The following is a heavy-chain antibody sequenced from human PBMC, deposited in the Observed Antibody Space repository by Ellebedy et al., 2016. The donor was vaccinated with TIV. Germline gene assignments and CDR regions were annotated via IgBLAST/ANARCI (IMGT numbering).Heavy chain of an antibody. D-gene: IGHD6-19*01. CDR3: ARYDASGWNYFDC. V-gene: IGHV4-59*08. CDR2: ISYSVST. CDR1: GGSFSSYF. J-gene: IGHJ4*02. Sequence: MPSETLSLTCSASGGSFSSYFWSWIRQPPGKGLEWIGHISYSVSTDFNPSRKSRVAISVDTSKNQLSLRLSSVTAADTAVYYCARYDASGWNYFDCWGQGTLVTVSS.